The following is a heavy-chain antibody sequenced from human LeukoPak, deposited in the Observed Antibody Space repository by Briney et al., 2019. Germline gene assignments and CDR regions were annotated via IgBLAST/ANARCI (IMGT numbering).Heavy chain of an antibody. Sequence: GGSLRLSCAASGFTFSYYAMSWVRQAPGKGLEWVSAVSGSGGNTYYTDSVKGRFTISRDNSKNTLYLQMNSLRAEDTALYYCAKDPHYYDSSRSTAAFGIWGQGTMVTVSS. J-gene: IGHJ3*02. CDR1: GFTFSYYA. D-gene: IGHD3-22*01. CDR3: AKDPHYYDSSRSTAAFGI. V-gene: IGHV3-23*01. CDR2: VSGSGGNT.